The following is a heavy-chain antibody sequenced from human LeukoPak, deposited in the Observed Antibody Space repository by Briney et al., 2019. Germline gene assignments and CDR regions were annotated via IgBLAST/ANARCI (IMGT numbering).Heavy chain of an antibody. V-gene: IGHV3-30-3*01. CDR1: GFTFSSYA. CDR3: ARTKNPYCSSTSCYYYFDY. CDR2: ISYDGSNK. Sequence: PGGSLRLSCAASGFTFSSYAMHWVRQAPGKGLEWVAVISYDGSNKYYADSVKGRFTISRDNSKNTLYLQMNSLRAEDTAVYYCARTKNPYCSSTSCYYYFDYWGQGTLVTVSS. J-gene: IGHJ4*02. D-gene: IGHD2-2*01.